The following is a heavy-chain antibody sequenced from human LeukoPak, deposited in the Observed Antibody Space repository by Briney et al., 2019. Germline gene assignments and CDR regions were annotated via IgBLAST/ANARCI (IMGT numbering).Heavy chain of an antibody. V-gene: IGHV3-7*01. CDR1: GFTFSNSW. CDR2: INQDGSEE. CDR3: VRDGGVSGYDLLDY. D-gene: IGHD5-12*01. Sequence: PGGSLRLSCAASGFTFSNSWMTWVRQAPGKGLEWVAHINQDGSEEHYMDSVKARFTISRDNAKNSLSLQMNSRRAEDTAVYYCVRDGGVSGYDLLDYWGQGTLVTVSS. J-gene: IGHJ4*02.